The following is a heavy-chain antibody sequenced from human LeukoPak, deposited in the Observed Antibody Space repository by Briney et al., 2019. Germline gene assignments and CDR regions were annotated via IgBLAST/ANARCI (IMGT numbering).Heavy chain of an antibody. Sequence: SETLSLTCTVSGGSISSYYWSWIRQPPGKGLEWIGYIYTSGSTNYNPSLKSRVTISVDTSKNQFSLKLSSVTAADTAVYYCARAALLRWFDPWGQGTLVTVSS. J-gene: IGHJ5*02. CDR3: ARAALLRWFDP. V-gene: IGHV4-4*09. CDR1: GGSISSYY. CDR2: IYTSGST. D-gene: IGHD3-9*01.